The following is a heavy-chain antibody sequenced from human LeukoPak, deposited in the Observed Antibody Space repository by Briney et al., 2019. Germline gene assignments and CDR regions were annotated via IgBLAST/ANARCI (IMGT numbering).Heavy chain of an antibody. CDR2: ISSNGGST. V-gene: IGHV3-64*01. CDR3: ARDRGSQRRLQWGEFDY. Sequence: GGSLRLSCAASGFTFSSYAMHWVRQAPGKGLEYVSAISSNGGSTYYANSVKGRFTISRDNSKNTLYLQMGSLIAEDMAVYYCARDRGSQRRLQWGEFDYWGQGTLVTVSS. J-gene: IGHJ4*02. D-gene: IGHD5-24*01. CDR1: GFTFSSYA.